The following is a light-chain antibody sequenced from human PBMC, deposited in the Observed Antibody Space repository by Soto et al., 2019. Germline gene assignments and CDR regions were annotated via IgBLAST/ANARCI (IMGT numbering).Light chain of an antibody. CDR3: QQYNSYPIT. CDR2: AAS. J-gene: IGKJ5*01. Sequence: DIQMTQSPSSLSASVGDRVTITCRASQDIGNFVAWFQQTPGKAPKSLISAASGVQSGVPSKFSCSGSGTDFTLTISSLQPEDFATYYCQQYNSYPITFGQGTQLEIK. V-gene: IGKV1-16*02. CDR1: QDIGNF.